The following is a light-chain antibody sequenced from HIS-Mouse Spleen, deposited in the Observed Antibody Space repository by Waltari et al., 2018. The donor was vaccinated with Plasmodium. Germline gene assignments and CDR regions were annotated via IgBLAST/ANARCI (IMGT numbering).Light chain of an antibody. CDR2: EDS. CDR1: ALPTKD. Sequence: SCELTQPPPVPVPPGQTARSTCSGDALPTKDAYCNQQKSGQAPVLVIYEDSKRPSGIPERFSGSSSGTMATLTISGAQVEDEADYYCYSTDSSGNHRVFGGGTKLTVL. CDR3: YSTDSSGNHRV. J-gene: IGLJ3*02. V-gene: IGLV3-10*01.